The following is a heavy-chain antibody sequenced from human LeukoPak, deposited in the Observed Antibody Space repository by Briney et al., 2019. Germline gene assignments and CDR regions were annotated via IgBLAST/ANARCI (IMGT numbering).Heavy chain of an antibody. CDR3: AKAPAGYYDILTGYPFDY. D-gene: IGHD3-9*01. V-gene: IGHV3-23*01. CDR1: GGSISSYY. Sequence: PSETLSLTCTVSGGSISSYYWSWIRQPPGKGLEWVSAISGSGGSTYYADSVKGRFTISRDNSKNTLYLQMNSLRAEDTAVYYCAKAPAGYYDILTGYPFDYWGQGTLVTVSS. J-gene: IGHJ4*02. CDR2: ISGSGGST.